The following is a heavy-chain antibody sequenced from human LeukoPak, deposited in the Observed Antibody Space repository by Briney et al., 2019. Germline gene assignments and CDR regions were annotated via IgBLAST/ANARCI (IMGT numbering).Heavy chain of an antibody. Sequence: PSQTLSLTCTVSGGSISSGGYYWSWIRQHPGKGLEWIGYIYYSGGTYYNPSLKSRVTISVDTSKNQFSLKLSSVTAADTAVYYCARGYGGWYYFDYWGQGTLVTVSS. V-gene: IGHV4-31*03. CDR2: IYYSGGT. CDR1: GGSISSGGYY. CDR3: ARGYGGWYYFDY. D-gene: IGHD4-23*01. J-gene: IGHJ4*02.